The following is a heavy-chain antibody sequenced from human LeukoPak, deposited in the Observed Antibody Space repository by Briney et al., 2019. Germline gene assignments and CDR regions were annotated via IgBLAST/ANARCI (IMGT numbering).Heavy chain of an antibody. CDR1: EVAFSVYE. Sequence: GGSLRLSCAASEVAFSVYEMYWVRQAPGKGQEWVSYISSSGGTRYYADSVKGRFTISRDNAKNSLYLQMNSLRAEDTAVYYCTTLTVASSFDYWGQGALVTVSS. CDR2: ISSSGGTR. D-gene: IGHD6-19*01. CDR3: TTLTVASSFDY. J-gene: IGHJ4*02. V-gene: IGHV3-48*03.